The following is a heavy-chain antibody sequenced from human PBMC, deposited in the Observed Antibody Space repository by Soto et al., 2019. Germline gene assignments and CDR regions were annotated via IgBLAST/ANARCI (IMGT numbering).Heavy chain of an antibody. CDR1: DETFKKYW. D-gene: IGHD1-26*01. CDR2: IDPSDSYT. V-gene: IGHV5-10-1*01. Sequence: PGESLKISCQTSDETFKKYWITWVRQMPGRGLEWVGRIDPSDSYTTYNPSLKGHVILSVDKSVNTAYVQWTSLRASDTAIYFCGRDFGSGHADVWGQGTLVTVSS. J-gene: IGHJ1*01. CDR3: GRDFGSGHADV.